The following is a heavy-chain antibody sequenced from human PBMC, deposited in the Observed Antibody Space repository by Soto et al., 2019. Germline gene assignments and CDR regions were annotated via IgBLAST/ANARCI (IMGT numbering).Heavy chain of an antibody. V-gene: IGHV4-4*02. Sequence: QVKLQESGPGLATPSGTLSLTCAVSGVSLTSGNWWTWVRQSPQRGLEYIGEIFYDGTANYYPSFERRVAMSVDTSRNQFSLKLTSVTAADTAVYFCARLVYDTRLNYMYFDFWGPGTLVTVSS. CDR3: ARLVYDTRLNYMYFDF. CDR1: GVSLTSGNW. CDR2: IFYDGTA. D-gene: IGHD3-10*01. J-gene: IGHJ4*02.